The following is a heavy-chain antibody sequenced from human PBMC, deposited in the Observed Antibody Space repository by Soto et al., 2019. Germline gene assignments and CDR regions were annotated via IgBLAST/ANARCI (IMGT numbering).Heavy chain of an antibody. CDR2: ISAYNGNT. V-gene: IGHV1-18*01. CDR3: ARDTWFGERHI. Sequence: GASVKVSCTASGGTFSSYAISWVRQAPGQGLEWMGWISAYNGNTNYAQKLQGRVTMTTDTSTSTAYMELRSLRSDDTAVYYCARDTWFGERHIWGQGTLVTVSS. J-gene: IGHJ4*02. CDR1: GGTFSSYA. D-gene: IGHD3-10*01.